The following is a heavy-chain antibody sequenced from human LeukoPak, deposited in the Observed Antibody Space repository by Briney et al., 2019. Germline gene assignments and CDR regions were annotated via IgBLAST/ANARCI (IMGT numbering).Heavy chain of an antibody. V-gene: IGHV1-8*03. J-gene: IGHJ5*02. Sequence: ASVKVSCKTSGYTFTSYDINWVRQATGQGLEWMGWMNPNSGNTGYAQKFQGRVTITRNTSISTAYMELSSLRSEDTAVYYCARNRMKTWFDPWGQGTLVTVSS. CDR3: ARNRMKTWFDP. CDR2: MNPNSGNT. CDR1: GYTFTSYD. D-gene: IGHD2-8*01.